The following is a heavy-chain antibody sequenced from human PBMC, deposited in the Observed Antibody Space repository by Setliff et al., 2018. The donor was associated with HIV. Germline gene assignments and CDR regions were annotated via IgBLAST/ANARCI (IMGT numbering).Heavy chain of an antibody. D-gene: IGHD4-17*01. J-gene: IGHJ5*02. CDR3: ARGFLRSRRRWFDP. CDR2: IFYSGST. CDR1: GGSISSYY. V-gene: IGHV4-59*01. Sequence: SETLSLTCTVSGGSISSYYWSWIRQPPGKGLKWIGYIFYSGSTNYNPSLKSRVTISVDASKNQFSLRLSSVTAADTAVYYCARGFLRSRRRWFDPWGQGTLVTVSS.